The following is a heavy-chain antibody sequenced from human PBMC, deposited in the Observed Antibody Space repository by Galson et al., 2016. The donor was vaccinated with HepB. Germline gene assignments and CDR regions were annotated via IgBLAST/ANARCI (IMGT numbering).Heavy chain of an antibody. Sequence: LTCTVSDDSINSSRYYWGWIRQPPGKGLEWIGSLYYSGDTFYNPSLKTRVTLSVDTSKKQFSLRLNSVTAAETAVYYCARHGPVTTHFYWGQGTLVTVSS. CDR1: DDSINSSRYY. J-gene: IGHJ4*02. CDR2: LYYSGDT. D-gene: IGHD4-11*01. V-gene: IGHV4-39*01. CDR3: ARHGPVTTHFY.